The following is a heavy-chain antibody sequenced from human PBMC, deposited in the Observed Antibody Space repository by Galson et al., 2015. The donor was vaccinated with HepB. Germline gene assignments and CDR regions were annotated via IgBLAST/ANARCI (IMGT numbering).Heavy chain of an antibody. CDR3: ARPPGTAAVSRLGDYFDY. CDR1: GFTFSSYA. Sequence: SLRLSCAASGFTFSSYAVHWVRQAPGKGLEWVAVISYDGSNKYYADSVKGRFTISRDNSKNTLYLQMNSLRAEDTAVYYCARPPGTAAVSRLGDYFDYWGQGTLVTVSS. CDR2: ISYDGSNK. D-gene: IGHD6-13*01. V-gene: IGHV3-30-3*01. J-gene: IGHJ4*02.